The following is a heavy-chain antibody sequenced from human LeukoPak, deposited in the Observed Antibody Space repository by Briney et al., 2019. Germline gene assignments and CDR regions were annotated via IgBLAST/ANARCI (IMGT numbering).Heavy chain of an antibody. V-gene: IGHV4-34*01. CDR3: ARLSTGYSSSWYFGYWFDP. D-gene: IGHD6-13*01. Sequence: SETLSLTCAVYGGSFSDYYWIWIRQSPGKGLEWIGEIDHSGSTNYNPSLKSRVTISVDSSKNQFSLKLSSVTAADTAVYYCARLSTGYSSSWYFGYWFDPWGQGTLVTVSS. CDR1: GGSFSDYY. J-gene: IGHJ5*02. CDR2: IDHSGST.